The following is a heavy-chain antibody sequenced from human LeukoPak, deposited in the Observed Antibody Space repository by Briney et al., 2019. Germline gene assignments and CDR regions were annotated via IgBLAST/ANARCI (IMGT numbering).Heavy chain of an antibody. CDR1: GFTFDDYA. D-gene: IGHD6-13*01. Sequence: GGSLRLSCAASGFTFDDYAMHWVRQAPGKGLEWVSGISWNSDSIGYADSVKGRFTISRDNAKNSLYLQMNSLRAEDTALYYCAKVDSSSWYDYWGQGTLVTVSS. CDR3: AKVDSSSWYDY. V-gene: IGHV3-9*01. J-gene: IGHJ4*02. CDR2: ISWNSDSI.